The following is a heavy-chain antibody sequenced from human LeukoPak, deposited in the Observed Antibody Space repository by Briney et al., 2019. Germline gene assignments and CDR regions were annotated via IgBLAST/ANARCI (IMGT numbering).Heavy chain of an antibody. V-gene: IGHV3-21*01. J-gene: IGHJ3*01. CDR2: ISITSDYI. CDR1: GFTFSSYT. Sequence: GGSLRLSCAASGFTFSSYTMNWVRQAPGKGLEWVSSISITSDYIYYPDSMKGRFTISRDNAKNSLYLQMDSLRAEDTAVYYCARARSSGSHRVVNAFDVWGQGTMVTVSS. D-gene: IGHD1-26*01. CDR3: ARARSSGSHRVVNAFDV.